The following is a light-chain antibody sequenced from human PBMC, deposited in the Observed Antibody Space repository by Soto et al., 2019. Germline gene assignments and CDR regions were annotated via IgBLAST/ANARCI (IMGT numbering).Light chain of an antibody. J-gene: IGKJ4*01. CDR3: QQRSFWPPLT. Sequence: EIVLTQSPATLSLSPGERATLSCRASQSVSSYSAWYQQKPGQAPRLLIYDASNRATGIPARFSGSGSGTDFTLTISSLEPEDFAVYYCQQRSFWPPLTFGGGTKVEIK. CDR1: QSVSSY. V-gene: IGKV3-11*01. CDR2: DAS.